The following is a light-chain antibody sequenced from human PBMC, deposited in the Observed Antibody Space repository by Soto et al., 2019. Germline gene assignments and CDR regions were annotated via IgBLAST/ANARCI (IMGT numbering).Light chain of an antibody. V-gene: IGKV3-20*01. CDR3: QQYGSSPDT. CDR2: GAS. J-gene: IGKJ2*01. CDR1: QSVSSSN. Sequence: EIVLTQSPGTLSLSPGERATLSCRASQSVSSSNLAWYQQKPGQAPRLLIYGASSTATGIPDRFSGSGSGTDFTLTISRLEPEDFALYYCQQYGSSPDTFGQGTKLEIK.